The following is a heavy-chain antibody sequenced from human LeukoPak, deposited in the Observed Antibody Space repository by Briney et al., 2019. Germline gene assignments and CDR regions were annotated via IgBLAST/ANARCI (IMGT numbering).Heavy chain of an antibody. Sequence: PSETLSLTCAVYGGSFSGYYWSWIRQPPGKGLEWIGEINHSGSTNYNPSLKSRVTISVDTSKNQFSLKLSSVTAADTAVYYCARGRGSGWYRGVDYWGQGTLVTVSS. J-gene: IGHJ4*02. V-gene: IGHV4-34*01. CDR1: GGSFSGYY. CDR3: ARGRGSGWYRGVDY. CDR2: INHSGST. D-gene: IGHD6-19*01.